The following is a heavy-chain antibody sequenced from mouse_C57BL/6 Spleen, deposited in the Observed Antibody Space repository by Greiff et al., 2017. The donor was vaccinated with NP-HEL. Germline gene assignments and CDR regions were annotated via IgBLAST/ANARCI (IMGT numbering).Heavy chain of an antibody. D-gene: IGHD2-4*01. V-gene: IGHV5-9*01. CDR2: ISGGGGNT. CDR1: GFTFSSYT. CDR3: ASIYYDYAEGSTIGMDY. J-gene: IGHJ4*01. Sequence: EVMLVESGGGLVKPGGSLKLSCAASGFTFSSYTMSWVRQTPEKRLEWVATISGGGGNTYYPDSVKGRSTISRDNAKNTLYLQMSSLRSEDTALYYCASIYYDYAEGSTIGMDYWGQGTSVTVSS.